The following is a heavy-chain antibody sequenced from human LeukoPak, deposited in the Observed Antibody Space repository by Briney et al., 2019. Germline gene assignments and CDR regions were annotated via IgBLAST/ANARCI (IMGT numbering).Heavy chain of an antibody. Sequence: SETLSLTCTVSGGSISNSTYYWDWIRQPPGKGLEWIGTIYYSGSTYYNPSLKGRVTIFIDTSKNQFSLKLNSVTAADTAVYYYAAESERWLLRSWGQGTLVTVSS. D-gene: IGHD6-19*01. CDR2: IYYSGST. V-gene: IGHV4-39*07. CDR1: GGSISNSTYY. J-gene: IGHJ4*02. CDR3: AAESERWLLRS.